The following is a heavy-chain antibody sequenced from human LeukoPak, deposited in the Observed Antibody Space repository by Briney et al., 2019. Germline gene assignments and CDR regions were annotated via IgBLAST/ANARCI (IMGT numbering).Heavy chain of an antibody. CDR3: AKAAYGWESYYDPFDY. CDR1: GFTFEDYG. D-gene: IGHD3-10*01. V-gene: IGHV3-20*04. J-gene: IGHJ4*02. Sequence: GGSLRLSCAASGFTFEDYGMRWVRHAPGKGLEWVSGINWNGGSTVYADSVKGRFTISRDNAKNSLYLQMNSLRAEDTAVYYCAKAAYGWESYYDPFDYWGQGTLVTVSS. CDR2: INWNGGST.